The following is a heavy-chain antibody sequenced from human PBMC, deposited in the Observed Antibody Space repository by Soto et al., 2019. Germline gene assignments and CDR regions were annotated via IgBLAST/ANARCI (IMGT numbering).Heavy chain of an antibody. CDR1: GFYFPNAW. Sequence: EVQLVESGGGLIKPGESLRLSCVASGFYFPNAWMNWVRQAPGKGLEWVGRIKSIVDGETTDYAAPVKGRFSISRDDSKNTVYLQMNSLKIEDTAVYYCHDGGSDRDIWGQGTTVIVSP. D-gene: IGHD6-25*01. J-gene: IGHJ3*02. CDR3: HDGGSDRDI. V-gene: IGHV3-15*07. CDR2: IKSIVDGETT.